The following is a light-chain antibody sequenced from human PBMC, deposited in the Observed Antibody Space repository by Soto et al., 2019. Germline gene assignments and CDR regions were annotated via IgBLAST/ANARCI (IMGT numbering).Light chain of an antibody. CDR2: GAS. J-gene: IGKJ1*01. CDR1: QGLNRN. Sequence: VLTQSPATLSVSPGETATLSCTTSQGLNRNLAWYQQKLGQAPRLLIYGASNRATGIPDRFSGSGSGTDFTLTISRLEPEDFAVYYCQQYGSSGTFGQGTKVDIK. V-gene: IGKV3-20*01. CDR3: QQYGSSGT.